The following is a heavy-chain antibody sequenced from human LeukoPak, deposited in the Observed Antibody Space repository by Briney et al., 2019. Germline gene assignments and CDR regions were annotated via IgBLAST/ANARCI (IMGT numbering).Heavy chain of an antibody. V-gene: IGHV4-59*08. CDR3: ARGGYSYGYSYYFDY. Sequence: SETLSLTCTVSGGSISSYYWSWVRQPPGKGLEWIGYIYYSGGTNYNPSLKSRVTISVDTSKNQFSLKLSSVTAADTAVYYCARGGYSYGYSYYFDYWGQGTLVTVSS. J-gene: IGHJ4*02. CDR1: GGSISSYY. CDR2: IYYSGGT. D-gene: IGHD5-18*01.